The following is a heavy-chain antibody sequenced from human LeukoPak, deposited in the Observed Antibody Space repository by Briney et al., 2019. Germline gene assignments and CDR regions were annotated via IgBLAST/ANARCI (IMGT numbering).Heavy chain of an antibody. Sequence: GGSLRLSCAASGFTFSSYAMSWVRHAPGKGLEWVSAISGSGYSTYYADSVKGRFTISRDNSKNTLYLQMNSLRAEDTAVYYCAKVGATYYYDSSGYYFDYWGQGTLVTVSS. V-gene: IGHV3-23*01. CDR3: AKVGATYYYDSSGYYFDY. CDR1: GFTFSSYA. D-gene: IGHD3-22*01. CDR2: ISGSGYST. J-gene: IGHJ4*02.